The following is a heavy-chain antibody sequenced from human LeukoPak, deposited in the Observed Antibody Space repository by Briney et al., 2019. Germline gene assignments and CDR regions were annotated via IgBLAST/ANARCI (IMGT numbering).Heavy chain of an antibody. V-gene: IGHV3-53*01. J-gene: IGHJ3*01. CDR1: GFTVSSNY. CDR3: ARVVGFWSGYGDY. CDR2: IYSGGST. Sequence: GGSLRLSCAASGFTVSSNYMSWVRQAPGKGLEWVSVIYSGGSTYYADSVKGRFTISRDNSKNTLYLQMNSLRAEDTAVYYCARVVGFWSGYGDYWGQGTMVTVPS. D-gene: IGHD3-3*01.